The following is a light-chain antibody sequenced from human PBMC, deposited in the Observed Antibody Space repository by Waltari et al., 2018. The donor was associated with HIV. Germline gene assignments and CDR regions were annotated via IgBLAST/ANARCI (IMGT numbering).Light chain of an antibody. V-gene: IGLV2-8*01. CDR2: EVT. CDR1: SSDMRCYNY. Sequence: QSTLTQPPSASGSPGQSVTIPCTGTSSDMRCYNYVPWYQQHPGKAPKLIMTEVTKRPSGVPDRFSGSKSGNTASLTVSGLQADDEALYYCSSFAPTNKFYVLFGGGTTLTVL. CDR3: SSFAPTNKFYVL. J-gene: IGLJ2*01.